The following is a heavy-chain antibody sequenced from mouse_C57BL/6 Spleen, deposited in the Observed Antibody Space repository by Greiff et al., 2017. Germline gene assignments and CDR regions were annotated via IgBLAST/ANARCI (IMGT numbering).Heavy chain of an antibody. CDR1: GFSLTSYG. Sequence: VQLQQSGPGLVQPSQSLSITCTVSGFSLTSYGVHWVRQSPGKGLEWLGVIWSGGNTDYNAAFISRLSISKDNSKSQVFFKMNSLQADDTSIYYCARSLLSNYYAMDYWGQGTSVTVSS. V-gene: IGHV2-2*01. D-gene: IGHD2-10*01. CDR3: ARSLLSNYYAMDY. CDR2: IWSGGNT. J-gene: IGHJ4*01.